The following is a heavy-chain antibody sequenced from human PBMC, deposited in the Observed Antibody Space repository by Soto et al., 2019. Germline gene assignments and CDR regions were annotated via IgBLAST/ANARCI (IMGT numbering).Heavy chain of an antibody. CDR1: GDSVSGGSFY. J-gene: IGHJ4*02. Sequence: QVQLQESGPGLVKPSETLSLTCTVSGDSVSGGSFYWTWIRQPPGKGLEWIGYIYYSGSTNYNPSRTSPLXXXVXXSKNQFSLNLMSVTAADTAIYYCVRLVTFGGDADCWGQGIPVAVS. D-gene: IGHD2-21*02. CDR2: IYYSGST. V-gene: IGHV4-61*01. CDR3: VRLVTFGGDADC.